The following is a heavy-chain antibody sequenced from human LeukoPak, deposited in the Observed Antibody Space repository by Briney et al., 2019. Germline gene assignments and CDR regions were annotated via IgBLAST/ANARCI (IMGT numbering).Heavy chain of an antibody. V-gene: IGHV4-59*01. CDR2: IYYSGST. D-gene: IGHD1-1*01. Sequence: SETLSLTCTVSGGSISTYYWSWIRQPPGKGLEWIGYIYYSGSTNYNPSLKSRVTISVDTSKNQFSLKLSSVTAADTAVYYCARSLEPWKIDYWGQGTLVTVSS. CDR3: ARSLEPWKIDY. CDR1: GGSISTYY. J-gene: IGHJ4*02.